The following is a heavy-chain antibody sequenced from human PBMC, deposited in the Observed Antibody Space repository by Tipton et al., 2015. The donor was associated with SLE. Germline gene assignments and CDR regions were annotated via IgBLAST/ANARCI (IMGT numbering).Heavy chain of an antibody. D-gene: IGHD4-17*01. Sequence: TLSLTCTVSGGSIGSRSHYWGWIRQIPGKGLEWIGSIYYSGRTYYNPSLKSRVTVSVDTSKNQFSLNLKSVTAADTAVYHCARQGAAVTMSGWFDPWGQGTLVTVSS. CDR3: ARQGAAVTMSGWFDP. CDR2: IYYSGRT. J-gene: IGHJ5*02. V-gene: IGHV4-39*01. CDR1: GGSIGSRSHY.